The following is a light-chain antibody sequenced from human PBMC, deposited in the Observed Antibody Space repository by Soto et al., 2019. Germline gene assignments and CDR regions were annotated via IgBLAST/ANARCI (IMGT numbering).Light chain of an antibody. Sequence: EIVMTQSPATLSVSPGERATLSCRASQSVSSNLAWYQQKPGQAPRLLIYGASTRATGIPAWFSGSGSGTEFTLTLSSLQSEDFAVYYWQHYNNWRRTFGQGTKVEIK. V-gene: IGKV3-15*01. J-gene: IGKJ1*01. CDR1: QSVSSN. CDR3: QHYNNWRRT. CDR2: GAS.